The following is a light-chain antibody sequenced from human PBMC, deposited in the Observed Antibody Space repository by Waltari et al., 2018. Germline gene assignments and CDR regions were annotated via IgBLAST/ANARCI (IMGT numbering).Light chain of an antibody. CDR1: QSVLYTSNYHNY. CDR3: QQYYSAPYT. J-gene: IGKJ2*01. Sequence: DIVMTQSPDSLSVSLGERATINCKSSQSVLYTSNYHNYLAWYQQKPGQPPKLLLYWASTRESGVPDRFSGSGSGTDFTLSISTLQAEDVAVYYCQQYYSAPYTFGQGTRLGIK. V-gene: IGKV4-1*01. CDR2: WAS.